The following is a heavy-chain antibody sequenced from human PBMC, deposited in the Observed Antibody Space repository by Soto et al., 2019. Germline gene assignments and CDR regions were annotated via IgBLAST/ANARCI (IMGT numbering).Heavy chain of an antibody. Sequence: SETLSLTCTVSGGSVISGSYYWSWIRRPPGKGLEWIGYIYYSGSTNYNPSLKSRVTISVDTSKNQFSLKLSSVTAADTAVYYCARDVYYDSSGYFDYWGQGTLVTVSS. CDR1: GGSVISGSYY. CDR2: IYYSGST. J-gene: IGHJ4*02. D-gene: IGHD3-22*01. V-gene: IGHV4-61*01. CDR3: ARDVYYDSSGYFDY.